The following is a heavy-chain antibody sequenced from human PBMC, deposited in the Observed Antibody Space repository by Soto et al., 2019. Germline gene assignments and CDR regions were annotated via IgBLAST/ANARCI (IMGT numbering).Heavy chain of an antibody. CDR2: ISWNSGSI. D-gene: IGHD1-1*01. CDR1: GFTFDDYA. V-gene: IGHV3-9*01. CDR3: AKDATLYDYYYMDV. J-gene: IGHJ6*03. Sequence: EVQLVESGGGLVQPGRSLRLSCAASGFTFDDYAMHWVRQAPGKGLEWVSGISWNSGSIGYADSVKGRFTISRDNAKNYLYLQMNSLRAEDTALYYCAKDATLYDYYYMDVWGKGSTVTV.